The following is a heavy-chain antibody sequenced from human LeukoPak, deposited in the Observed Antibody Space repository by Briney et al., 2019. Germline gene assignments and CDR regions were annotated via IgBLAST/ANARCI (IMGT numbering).Heavy chain of an antibody. D-gene: IGHD4-17*01. Sequence: GGSLRLSCTASGFTFGDYAMSWVRQAPGKGLEWVGFIRSKAYGGTTEYAASVKGRFTISRDDSKSIAYLQMNSLKTADTAVYYCSRHSEIYGDLLDCWGQGTLVTVSS. CDR2: IRSKAYGGTT. J-gene: IGHJ4*02. V-gene: IGHV3-49*04. CDR3: SRHSEIYGDLLDC. CDR1: GFTFGDYA.